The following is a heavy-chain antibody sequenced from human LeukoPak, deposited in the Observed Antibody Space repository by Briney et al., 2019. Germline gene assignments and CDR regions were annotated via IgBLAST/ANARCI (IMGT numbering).Heavy chain of an antibody. CDR2: IYPGDSGT. J-gene: IGHJ3*02. CDR1: GYSFTSYW. D-gene: IGHD3-22*01. Sequence: GESLKISCKGSGYSFTSYWIGGVRQMPGKGLEWMGIIYPGDSGTRYSPSFQGQVTISADKSISTAYLQWSSLKASDTAMYYCARSRITMIVVHDAFDIWGQGTMVTVSS. CDR3: ARSRITMIVVHDAFDI. V-gene: IGHV5-51*01.